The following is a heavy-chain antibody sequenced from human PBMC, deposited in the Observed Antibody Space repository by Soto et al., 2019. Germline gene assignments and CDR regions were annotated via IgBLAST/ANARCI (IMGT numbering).Heavy chain of an antibody. CDR3: ARVVWSMNALDV. V-gene: IGHV1-18*01. Sequence: QVQLVQSGAEVKKPGASVKVSCKASGYTFDTKGIIWVRQAPGQGLEWMGWINTYNGDTNYAEKLQDRVSLTTDTSTRTAYMDLRRLRSAAPAVFYWARVVWSMNALDVWGQGTTVTVSS. CDR2: INTYNGDT. J-gene: IGHJ6*02. D-gene: IGHD2-8*01. CDR1: GYTFDTKG.